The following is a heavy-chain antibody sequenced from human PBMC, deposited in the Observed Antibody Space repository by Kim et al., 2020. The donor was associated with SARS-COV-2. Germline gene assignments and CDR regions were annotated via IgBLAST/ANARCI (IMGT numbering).Heavy chain of an antibody. V-gene: IGHV3-33*01. CDR3: ARDQSAAGTD. J-gene: IGHJ4*02. D-gene: IGHD1-1*01. Sequence: NKYYADSVRGRFTISRDNSKNTVYLQMNSLRAEDTAVYYCARDQSAAGTDWGQGTLVTVSS. CDR2: NK.